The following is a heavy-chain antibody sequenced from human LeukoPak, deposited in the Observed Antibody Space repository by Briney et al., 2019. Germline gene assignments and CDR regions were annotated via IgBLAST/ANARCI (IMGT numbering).Heavy chain of an antibody. D-gene: IGHD6-19*01. CDR3: ARYSSGWYALDY. CDR2: INQSGTT. J-gene: IGHJ4*02. CDR1: GGSFSTYY. V-gene: IGHV4-34*01. Sequence: SETLSLTCAVYGGSFSTYYWGWIRQSPGKGLEWIGEINQSGTTNYNPSLKSRVTISLDTSKNQFSLKLSSVTAADTAVYYCARYSSGWYALDYWGQGTLVTVSS.